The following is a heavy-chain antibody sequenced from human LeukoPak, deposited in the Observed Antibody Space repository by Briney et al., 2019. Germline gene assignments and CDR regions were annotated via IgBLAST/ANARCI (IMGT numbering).Heavy chain of an antibody. D-gene: IGHD6-13*01. CDR3: AKTGTPWYYFDY. CDR2: ISGSGGST. J-gene: IGHJ4*02. CDR1: GFTFSSYA. V-gene: IGHV3-23*01. Sequence: GGSLRLSCAASGFTFSSYAMSRVRQAPGKGLEWVSAISGSGGSTYYADSVKGRFTISRDSSKNTLYLQMNSLRAEDTAVYYCAKTGTPWYYFDYWGQGTLVTVSS.